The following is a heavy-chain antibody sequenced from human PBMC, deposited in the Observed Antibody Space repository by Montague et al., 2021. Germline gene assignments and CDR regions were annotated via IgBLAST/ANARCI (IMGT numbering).Heavy chain of an antibody. J-gene: IGHJ6*02. Sequence: SETLSLTCAVYGGSFSGHYWSWIRQPPGKGLEWIGEINHSGSTNYNPSLKSRVTMSVDTSKNQFSLNLSSVTAADTAVYYCARYLHTSKYSESHYLSRQYGMDVWGQGTTVPVSS. V-gene: IGHV4-34*01. CDR3: ARYLHTSKYSESHYLSRQYGMDV. CDR1: GGSFSGHY. CDR2: INHSGST. D-gene: IGHD1-26*01.